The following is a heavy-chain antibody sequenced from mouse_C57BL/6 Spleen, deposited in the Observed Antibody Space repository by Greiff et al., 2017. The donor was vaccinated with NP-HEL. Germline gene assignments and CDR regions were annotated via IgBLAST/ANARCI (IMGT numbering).Heavy chain of an antibody. Sequence: VQLQQPGAELVKPGASVKLSCKASGSTFTSYWMHWVKQRPGRGLEWIGRIDPNSGGTKYNEKFKSKATLTVDTPSSTAYMHRSSLTSEDSSVYYGAREGYYYYGSGGFAYWGQGTLVTVSA. CDR1: GSTFTSYW. CDR2: IDPNSGGT. D-gene: IGHD1-1*01. V-gene: IGHV1-72*01. CDR3: AREGYYYYGSGGFAY. J-gene: IGHJ3*01.